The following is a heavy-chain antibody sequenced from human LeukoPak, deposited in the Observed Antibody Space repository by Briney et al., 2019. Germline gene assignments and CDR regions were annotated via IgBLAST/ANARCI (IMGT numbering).Heavy chain of an antibody. Sequence: ESGPTLVKPTQTLTLTCTFSGFSFSTSGGGVGWIRQPPGRALEWLALIYWDDSKLYSPSLKSRLTITKDTSKNQVVLSMTNMDPVDTATYYCAHSGWYYDFWSGYPFDPWGQGTLVTVSS. V-gene: IGHV2-5*02. CDR3: AHSGWYYDFWSGYPFDP. CDR2: IYWDDSK. J-gene: IGHJ5*02. D-gene: IGHD3-3*01. CDR1: GFSFSTSGGG.